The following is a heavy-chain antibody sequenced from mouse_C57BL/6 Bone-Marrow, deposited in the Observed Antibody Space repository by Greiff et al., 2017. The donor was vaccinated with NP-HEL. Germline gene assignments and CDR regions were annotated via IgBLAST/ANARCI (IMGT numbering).Heavy chain of an antibody. D-gene: IGHD1-1*01. Sequence: EVMLVESGGDLVKPGGSLKLSCAASGFTFSSYGMSWVRQTPDKRLEWVATISSGGSYTYFPDSVKGRFTICRDNAKNTLYLQMSSLKSEDKAMYYCSVTTVVYWYFDVWGTGTTVTVSS. J-gene: IGHJ1*03. CDR2: ISSGGSYT. V-gene: IGHV5-6*01. CDR3: SVTTVVYWYFDV. CDR1: GFTFSSYG.